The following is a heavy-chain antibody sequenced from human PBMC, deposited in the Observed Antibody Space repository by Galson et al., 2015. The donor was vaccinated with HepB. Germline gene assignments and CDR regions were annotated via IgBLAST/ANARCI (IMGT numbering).Heavy chain of an antibody. J-gene: IGHJ3*02. CDR1: GITFSRHW. Sequence: SLRLSCAASGITFSRHWMSWVRQAPGKGLEWVATINADGSDKFYVGSVRGRFTISRDNAERSLYLQMNSLRTEDTAVYYCASPATGDRSDIWGQGAMVTGTS. V-gene: IGHV3-7*01. CDR2: INADGSDK. CDR3: ASPATGDRSDI. D-gene: IGHD1-26*01.